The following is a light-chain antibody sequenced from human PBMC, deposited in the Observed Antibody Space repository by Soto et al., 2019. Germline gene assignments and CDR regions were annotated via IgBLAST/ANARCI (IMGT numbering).Light chain of an antibody. CDR2: GAS. J-gene: IGKJ2*01. V-gene: IGKV3-20*01. Sequence: EIVLTQSPGTLSLSPGERATLSCRASQSVSSSFLAWYQQKPGQAPRLLIYGASSRATGIPDRFSGSGSGTDFTLTISRLESEDFAVYYFQQYGSSPRTFGQGTKLEIK. CDR1: QSVSSSF. CDR3: QQYGSSPRT.